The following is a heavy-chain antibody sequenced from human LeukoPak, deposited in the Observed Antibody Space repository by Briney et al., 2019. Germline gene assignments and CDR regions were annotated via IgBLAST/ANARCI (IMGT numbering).Heavy chain of an antibody. CDR3: ARVVPSAAAGPDAFDI. CDR2: IYYSGST. CDR1: GGSISSGDYY. V-gene: IGHV4-30-4*01. J-gene: IGHJ3*02. Sequence: PSETLSLTCTVSGGSISSGDYYWSWIRQPPGKGLEWIGYIYYSGSTYYNPSLKSRVTISVDTSKNQVSLKLSSVTAADTAVYYCARVVPSAAAGPDAFDIWGQGTMVTVSS. D-gene: IGHD6-13*01.